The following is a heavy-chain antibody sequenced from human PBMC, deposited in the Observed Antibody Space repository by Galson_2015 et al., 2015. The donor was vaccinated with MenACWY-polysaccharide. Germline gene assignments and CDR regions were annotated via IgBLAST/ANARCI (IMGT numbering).Heavy chain of an antibody. J-gene: IGHJ2*01. D-gene: IGHD1-1*01. V-gene: IGHV5-51*03. CDR3: ARRGAATAYWYFDL. CDR1: GYTSTRYW. Sequence: QSGAEVKRPGESLTISCKGSGYTSTRYWIGWVRQMPGKGLEWMGIIYPGDSDTRYSPSFQGQVTISADKSISTAYLQWSSLKASDTAMYYCARRGAATAYWYFDLWGRGTQVIVSS. CDR2: IYPGDSDT.